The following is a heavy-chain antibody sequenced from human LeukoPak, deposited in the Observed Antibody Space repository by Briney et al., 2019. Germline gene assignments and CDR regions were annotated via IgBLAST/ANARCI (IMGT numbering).Heavy chain of an antibody. J-gene: IGHJ6*03. CDR3: ARDHIVVVPAAISLSYYYMDV. Sequence: ASVKVSCKASGYTFINYGISWVRQAPGQGLEWVGWIRGDNGNTNYAQKLQGRVTMTTDTSTSTAYMELRSLRSDDTAVYYCARDHIVVVPAAISLSYYYMDVWGKGTTVTVSS. V-gene: IGHV1-18*01. CDR2: IRGDNGNT. CDR1: GYTFINYG. D-gene: IGHD2-2*02.